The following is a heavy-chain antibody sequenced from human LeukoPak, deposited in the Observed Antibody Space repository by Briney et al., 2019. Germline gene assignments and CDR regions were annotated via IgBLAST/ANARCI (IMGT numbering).Heavy chain of an antibody. CDR2: FDPEDGET. J-gene: IGHJ4*02. CDR3: ATAIYGPTLFDY. CDR1: GYTLTELS. D-gene: IGHD2/OR15-2a*01. Sequence: GASVKVSCKVSGYTLTELSMHWVRQAPGKGLEWMGGFDPEDGETIYAQKFQGRVTMTEDTSTDTAYMELSSLRSEDTAVYYCATAIYGPTLFDYWGQGTLVTVSS. V-gene: IGHV1-24*01.